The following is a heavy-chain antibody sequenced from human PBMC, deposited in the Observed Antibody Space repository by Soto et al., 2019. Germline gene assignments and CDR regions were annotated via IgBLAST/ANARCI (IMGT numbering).Heavy chain of an antibody. CDR2: ISSATTYI. D-gene: IGHD7-27*01. CDR3: ARKSLTGDNSGPFDL. CDR1: DFAFGSHT. V-gene: IGHV3-21*01. Sequence: GGSLRLSCAASDFAFGSHTMAWVRQAPGKGLEWVSSISSATTYILYVDSVRGRFTISRDNAKKSLFLQMDSLTADDTAVYFCARKSLTGDNSGPFDLWGQGRMVTVSS. J-gene: IGHJ3*01.